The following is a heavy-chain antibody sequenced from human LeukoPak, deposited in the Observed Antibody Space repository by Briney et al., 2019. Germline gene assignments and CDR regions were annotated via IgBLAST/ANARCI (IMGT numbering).Heavy chain of an antibody. CDR3: AKRLTGVKSSDY. J-gene: IGHJ4*02. CDR1: GFSFSNYG. D-gene: IGHD3-9*01. V-gene: IGHV3-23*01. CDR2: ITDSGRAT. Sequence: GGSLRLSCAAAGFSFSNYGMSWVRQAPGKGLEWVSAITDSGRATYYADYVKGRFIISRDNSENTLYLQMHSLRDEDTAVYYCAKRLTGVKSSDYWGQGALVTVSS.